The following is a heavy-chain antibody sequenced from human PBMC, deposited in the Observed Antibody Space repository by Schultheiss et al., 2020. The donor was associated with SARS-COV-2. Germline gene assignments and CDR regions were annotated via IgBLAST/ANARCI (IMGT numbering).Heavy chain of an antibody. CDR1: GGSFSGYY. D-gene: IGHD3-3*01. Sequence: SETLSLTCAVYGGSFSGYYWSWIRQPPGKGLEWIGEINQSGSTNYNPSLKSRVTMSVDTSKNQFSLKLSSVTAADTAVYYCAKDLRPRESGPQYFDYWGQGTLVTVSS. CDR2: INQSGST. CDR3: AKDLRPRESGPQYFDY. V-gene: IGHV4-34*01. J-gene: IGHJ4*02.